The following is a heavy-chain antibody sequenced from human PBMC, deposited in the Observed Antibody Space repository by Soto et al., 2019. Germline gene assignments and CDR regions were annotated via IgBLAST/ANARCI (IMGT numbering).Heavy chain of an antibody. CDR3: ARVPYYDFWSGYYPQYYYGMDV. Sequence: PGESLKISFKGSGYSFTSYWIGWVRQMPGKGLEWMGIIYPGDSDTRYSPSFQGQVTISADKSISTAYLQWSSLKASDTAMYYCARVPYYDFWSGYYPQYYYGMDVWGQGTTVTVSS. CDR1: GYSFTSYW. CDR2: IYPGDSDT. J-gene: IGHJ6*02. V-gene: IGHV5-51*01. D-gene: IGHD3-3*01.